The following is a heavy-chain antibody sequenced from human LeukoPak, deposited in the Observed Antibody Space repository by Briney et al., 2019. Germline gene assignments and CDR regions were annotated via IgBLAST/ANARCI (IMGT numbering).Heavy chain of an antibody. V-gene: IGHV3-23*01. CDR1: GFTFSSYA. CDR2: ISGSGGST. J-gene: IGHJ3*02. D-gene: IGHD2-21*02. CDR3: AKDSSTYCGGDCYEAFDI. Sequence: GGSLRLSCAASGFTFSSYAMSWVRQAPGKGLEWVSAISGSGGSTYYAGSVEGRFTISRDNSKNTLYLQMNSLRAEDTAVYYCAKDSSTYCGGDCYEAFDIWGQGTMVTVSS.